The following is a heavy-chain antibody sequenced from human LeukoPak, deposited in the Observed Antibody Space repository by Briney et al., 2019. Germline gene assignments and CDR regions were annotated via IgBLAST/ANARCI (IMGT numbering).Heavy chain of an antibody. D-gene: IGHD3-10*01. CDR3: AKAWFGELYLFDY. V-gene: IGHV3-30*18. Sequence: GGSLRLSCAASGFTFSSYGMHWVRQAPGKGLEWVAVISHDGSNKYYADSVKGRFTISRDNSKNTLYLQMNSLRAEDTAVYYCAKAWFGELYLFDYWGQGTLVTVSS. J-gene: IGHJ4*02. CDR1: GFTFSSYG. CDR2: ISHDGSNK.